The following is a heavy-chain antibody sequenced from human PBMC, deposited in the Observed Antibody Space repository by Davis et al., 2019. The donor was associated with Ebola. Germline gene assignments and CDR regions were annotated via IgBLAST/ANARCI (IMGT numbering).Heavy chain of an antibody. CDR3: ASSLRMWAKD. J-gene: IGHJ4*02. CDR2: INPSGGTH. Sequence: ASVKVSCKATGYTFSTFYMYWVRQPPGQGLEWIGIINPSGGTHAYAQKFEGRVTLTRDASTSTDYIELRSLRSEDTAVYYSASSLRMWAKDCGQGTLVTVSS. CDR1: GYTFSTFY. V-gene: IGHV1-46*01. D-gene: IGHD1-26*01.